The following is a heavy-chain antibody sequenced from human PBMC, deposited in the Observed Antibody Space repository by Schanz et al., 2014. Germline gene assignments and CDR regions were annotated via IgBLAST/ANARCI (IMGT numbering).Heavy chain of an antibody. J-gene: IGHJ6*02. V-gene: IGHV4-30-2*01. CDR2: IYYSGST. CDR1: GGSISRCFYS. CDR3: AREDRYYHGLDV. Sequence: QLQLQESGSGLVKPSQTLSLTCAVSGGSISRCFYSWNWIRQPPGRGLEWIGCIYYSGSTYYTPSLKPRVTISIDRSKDHSSLGLNSVTAADTAVYYCAREDRYYHGLDVWGQGTTATVS.